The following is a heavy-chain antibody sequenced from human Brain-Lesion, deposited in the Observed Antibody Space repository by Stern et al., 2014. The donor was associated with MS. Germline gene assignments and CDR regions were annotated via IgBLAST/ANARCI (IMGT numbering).Heavy chain of an antibody. CDR1: GGPISSGGYY. V-gene: IGHV4-61*02. D-gene: IGHD2-2*01. CDR2: IFNSGRT. Sequence: VQLEESGPGLVKPSQTLSLSCTVSGGPISSGGYYWSWIRQPAGKGLEWIGRIFNSGRTSYKPSRKSRGTISIDPPKNQFSLRLNPMTAADTAVYYCARGRVVPGFQYYATDVWGQGTTVIVSS. CDR3: ARGRVVPGFQYYATDV. J-gene: IGHJ6*02.